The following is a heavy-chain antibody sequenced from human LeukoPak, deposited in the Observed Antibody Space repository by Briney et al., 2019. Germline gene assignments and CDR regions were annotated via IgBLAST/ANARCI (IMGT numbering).Heavy chain of an antibody. V-gene: IGHV1-8*01. Sequence: GASVKVSCKASGYTFTSYDINWVRQVTGQGLEWMGWMNPNSGNTGYAQKFQGRVTMTRDTSISTAYMELSSLRSEDTAVYYCASPIYYYNSSGYYPFDYWGQGTLVTVSS. D-gene: IGHD3-22*01. J-gene: IGHJ4*02. CDR1: GYTFTSYD. CDR3: ASPIYYYNSSGYYPFDY. CDR2: MNPNSGNT.